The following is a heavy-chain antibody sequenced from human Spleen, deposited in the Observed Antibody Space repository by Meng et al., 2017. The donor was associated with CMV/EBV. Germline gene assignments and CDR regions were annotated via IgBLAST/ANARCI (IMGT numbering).Heavy chain of an antibody. V-gene: IGHV3-48*03. CDR2: ISSSGSAI. Sequence: GESLKISCAASGFTFSSYDMNWVRQAPGEGLEWVSHISSSGSAIYYADSVKGRFTISRDNAKNSLYLQMNSLRAEDTAVYYCARDIVLMVYEAFDIWGQGTMVTVSS. CDR1: GFTFSSYD. D-gene: IGHD2-8*01. J-gene: IGHJ3*02. CDR3: ARDIVLMVYEAFDI.